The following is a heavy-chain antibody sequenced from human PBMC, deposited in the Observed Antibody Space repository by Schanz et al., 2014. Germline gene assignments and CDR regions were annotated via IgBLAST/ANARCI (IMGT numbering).Heavy chain of an antibody. V-gene: IGHV3-30*03. D-gene: IGHD3-10*01. CDR3: ARIGGSVFDY. J-gene: IGHJ4*02. CDR2: VSSDGNND. CDR1: GFTFNIYA. Sequence: AQLLDSGGGLAQPGGSLRLSCAASGFTFNIYAMSWVRQAPGKGLEWVALVSSDGNNDYYTDSVKGRFTISRDNSKNTLYLQMNSLRPEDTAVYYCARIGGSVFDYWAQGTLVTVSS.